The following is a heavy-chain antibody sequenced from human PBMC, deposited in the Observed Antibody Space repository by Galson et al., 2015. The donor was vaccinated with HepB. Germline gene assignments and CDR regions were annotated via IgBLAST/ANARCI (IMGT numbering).Heavy chain of an antibody. Sequence: SLRLSCAASGFTFSSYSMNWVRQAPGKGLEWVSSISSSSSYIYYADSVKGRFTISRDNAKNSLYLQMNSLRAEDTAVYYCARDFPVAGTVFDYWGQGTLVTVSS. D-gene: IGHD6-19*01. CDR2: ISSSSSYI. CDR1: GFTFSSYS. V-gene: IGHV3-21*01. CDR3: ARDFPVAGTVFDY. J-gene: IGHJ4*02.